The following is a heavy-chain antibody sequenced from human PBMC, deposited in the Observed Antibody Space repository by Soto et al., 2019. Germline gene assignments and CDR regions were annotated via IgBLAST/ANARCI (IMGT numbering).Heavy chain of an antibody. Sequence: SETLSLTCTVSGGSISSSSYYWGWIRQPPGKGLEWIGSIYYSGSTYYNPSLKSRVTISVDTSKNQFSLKLSSVTAADTAVYYCASRMGIAVAGTRLGRYYYGMDVWGQGTTVTVSS. CDR2: IYYSGST. J-gene: IGHJ6*02. D-gene: IGHD6-19*01. CDR1: GGSISSSSYY. CDR3: ASRMGIAVAGTRLGRYYYGMDV. V-gene: IGHV4-39*01.